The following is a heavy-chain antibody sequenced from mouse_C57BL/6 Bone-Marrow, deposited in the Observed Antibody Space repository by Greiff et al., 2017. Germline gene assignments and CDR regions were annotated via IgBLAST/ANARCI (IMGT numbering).Heavy chain of an antibody. J-gene: IGHJ1*03. Sequence: QVQLQQPGAELVKPGASVKLSCKASGYTFTSYWMHWVKQRPGQGLEWIGMIHPNSGSTNYNEKFKSKATLTVDKSSSTAYMQLSSLTSEDSAVYYCARDGNYDWYCDVWGTGTTVTVSS. CDR1: GYTFTSYW. V-gene: IGHV1-64*01. D-gene: IGHD2-1*01. CDR2: IHPNSGST. CDR3: ARDGNYDWYCDV.